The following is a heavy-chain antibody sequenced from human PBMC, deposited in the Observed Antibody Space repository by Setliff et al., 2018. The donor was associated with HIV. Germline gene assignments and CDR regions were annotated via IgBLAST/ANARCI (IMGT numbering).Heavy chain of an antibody. V-gene: IGHV3-15*05. J-gene: IGHJ5*02. CDR3: TTDGYVVVGFTTTLQTDRP. D-gene: IGHD2-15*01. CDR1: GFTFSYYY. CDR2: IKSVTDGGTT. Sequence: GESLKISCAASGFTFSYYYMGWVRQAPGKGLEWVGRIKSVTDGGTTDYAAFAKDRFIISRDDSKNTVYLEMSSLKTEDTAMYWCTTDGYVVVGFTTTLQTDRPWGQGTLVTVSS.